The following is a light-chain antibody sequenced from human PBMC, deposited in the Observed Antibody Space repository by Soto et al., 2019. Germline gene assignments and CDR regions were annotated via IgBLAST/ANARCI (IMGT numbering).Light chain of an antibody. Sequence: QSVLAQPASVSGSPGQSITICCTGTSSDIGDSNFVSWYQHHPGKAPKLLIYDVSDRPSRISSRFSGSKSANTASLTISGLQAEDEALYYCSSYTSTTTVRFVFGTGTKLTVL. CDR2: DVS. CDR1: SSDIGDSNF. V-gene: IGLV2-14*01. J-gene: IGLJ1*01. CDR3: SSYTSTTTVRFV.